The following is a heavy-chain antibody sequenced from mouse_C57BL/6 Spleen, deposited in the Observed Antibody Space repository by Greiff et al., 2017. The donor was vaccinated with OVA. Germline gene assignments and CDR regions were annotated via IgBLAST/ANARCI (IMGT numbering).Heavy chain of an antibody. Sequence: EVMLVESEGGLVQPGSSMKLSCTASGFTFSDYYMAWVRQVPETGLEWVANINYDGSSSYYMDSLKSRFIISRDNAKNILYLQMSRLKSEDTATYYCARDAGYFDVWGTGTTVTVSS. CDR3: ARDAGYFDV. CDR1: GFTFSDYY. CDR2: INYDGSSS. V-gene: IGHV5-16*01. J-gene: IGHJ1*03.